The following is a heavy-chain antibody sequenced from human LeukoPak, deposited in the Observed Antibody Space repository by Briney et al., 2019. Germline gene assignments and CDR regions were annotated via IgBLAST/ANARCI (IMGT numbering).Heavy chain of an antibody. V-gene: IGHV5-51*01. CDR2: IYPGDSDT. CDR3: ARSRGDNNWFDP. Sequence: GESLKISCKASGYSFTNFWLGWVRQMPGKGLELMGIIYPGDSDTRYSPSFEGQVTISADKSISTAYLQLGSLKASDTAMYYCARSRGDNNWFDPWGQGTPVTVSS. CDR1: GYSFTNFW. D-gene: IGHD7-27*01. J-gene: IGHJ5*02.